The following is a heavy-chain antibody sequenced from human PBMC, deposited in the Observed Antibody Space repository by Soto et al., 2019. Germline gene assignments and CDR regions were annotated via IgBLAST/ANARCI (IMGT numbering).Heavy chain of an antibody. Sequence: EVQLVESGGGLVQPGGSLSLSCAASGFTFSSYAMHWVRQAPGKGLEYVSAISSNGGSTYYANSVKGRFTISRDNSKNTLYLQMGSLSAEDMAVYYCAIGPGYYFDYWGQGTLVTVSS. CDR2: ISSNGGST. CDR1: GFTFSSYA. V-gene: IGHV3-64*01. J-gene: IGHJ4*02. CDR3: AIGPGYYFDY.